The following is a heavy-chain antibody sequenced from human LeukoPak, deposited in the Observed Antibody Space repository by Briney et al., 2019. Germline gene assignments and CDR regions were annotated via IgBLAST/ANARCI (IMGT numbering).Heavy chain of an antibody. Sequence: GASVKVSCKASGYTFTGYYMHWVRQAPGQGLEWMGWINPNSGGTNYAQKFQGRVTMTRDTSISTAYMELSRLRSDDTAVYYCAGGYVHSGYGESYYYYMDVWGKGTTVTVSS. CDR3: AGGYVHSGYGESYYYYMDV. J-gene: IGHJ6*03. D-gene: IGHD5-12*01. V-gene: IGHV1-2*02. CDR1: GYTFTGYY. CDR2: INPNSGGT.